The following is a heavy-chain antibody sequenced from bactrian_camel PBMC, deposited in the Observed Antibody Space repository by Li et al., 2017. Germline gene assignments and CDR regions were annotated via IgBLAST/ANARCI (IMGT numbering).Heavy chain of an antibody. J-gene: IGHJ4*01. CDR2: IDTGDGTT. Sequence: VQLVESGGGLVQPGGSLRLSCAASGFTFSNYDMIWVRQAPGKGLEWVAAIDTGDGTTRYADFVSGRFTISKVNAEKTLYLQMSNLATEDTAMHYCAAQYTGISGCYSTDLAPASFDYWGQGTQVTVS. D-gene: IGHD1*01. CDR1: GFTFSNYD. CDR3: AAQYTGISGCYSTDLAPASFDY. V-gene: IGHV3S42*01.